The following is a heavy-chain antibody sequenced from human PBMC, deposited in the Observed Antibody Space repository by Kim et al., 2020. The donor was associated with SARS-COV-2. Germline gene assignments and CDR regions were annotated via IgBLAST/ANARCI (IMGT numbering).Heavy chain of an antibody. CDR1: GYSFTSYW. CDR2: IYPGDSDT. Sequence: GESLKISCKGSGYSFTSYWIGWVRQMPGKGLEWMGIIYPGDSDTRYSPSFQGQVTISADKSISTAYLQWSSLKASDTAMYYCARHSITMVQGVTSQPDYWGQGTLVTVSS. V-gene: IGHV5-51*01. CDR3: ARHSITMVQGVTSQPDY. J-gene: IGHJ4*02. D-gene: IGHD3-10*01.